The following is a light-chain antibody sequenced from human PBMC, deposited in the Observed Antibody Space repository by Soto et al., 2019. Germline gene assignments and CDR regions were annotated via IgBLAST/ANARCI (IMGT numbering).Light chain of an antibody. CDR1: QGIGTD. V-gene: IGKV1-17*01. Sequence: DIQMTQSPSSLSASVGDRVTITCRASQGIGTDLGWYRQKPGRAPERLIYSTSSLQSGVPSRFSGSGSGTEFRHPITSLQPEDFATYYCLQTYSPPLAFGPGTTVDFK. J-gene: IGKJ3*01. CDR3: LQTYSPPLA. CDR2: STS.